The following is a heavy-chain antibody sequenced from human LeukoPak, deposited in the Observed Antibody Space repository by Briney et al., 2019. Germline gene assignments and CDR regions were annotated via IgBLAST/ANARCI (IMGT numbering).Heavy chain of an antibody. J-gene: IGHJ4*02. D-gene: IGHD4-23*01. CDR2: ISKDGSSK. V-gene: IGHV3-30*04. CDR1: GFIFSSYA. Sequence: PGTSLRLSCAASGFIFSSYAMHWVRQAPGKGVEGVAAISKDGSSKYYAESVTGRFTISGDNSKNTLYLQMNSLRPEDTAVYYCGRGDGGNCDHWGQGTLVTVPS. CDR3: GRGDGGNCDH.